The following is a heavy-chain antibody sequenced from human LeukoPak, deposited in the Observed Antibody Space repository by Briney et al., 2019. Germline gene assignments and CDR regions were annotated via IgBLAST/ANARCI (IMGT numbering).Heavy chain of an antibody. CDR3: ARDQLWFGESFDY. J-gene: IGHJ4*02. D-gene: IGHD3-10*01. CDR1: GGSISSGDYY. CDR2: IYYSGST. Sequence: PSETLSLTCTVSGGSISSGDYYWGWIRQPPGKGLEWIGSIYYSGSTYYNPSLKSRVTISVDTSKNQFSLKLSSVTAADTAVYYCARDQLWFGESFDYWGQGTLVTVSS. V-gene: IGHV4-39*07.